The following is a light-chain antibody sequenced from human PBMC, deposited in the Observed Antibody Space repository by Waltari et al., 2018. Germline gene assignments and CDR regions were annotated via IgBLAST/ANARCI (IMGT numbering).Light chain of an antibody. CDR2: GAS. CDR1: QSVSRN. J-gene: IGKJ2*03. V-gene: IGKV3-15*01. Sequence: IVMTQYPGTLSVSPGESATLPCRASQSVSRNLAWYQQKPGQAPRLLIYGASYRVTGIPARFSGSGSGTEFTLTISSLQSEDFAIYYCQQYSNRPPYSFGQGTKLEIK. CDR3: QQYSNRPPYS.